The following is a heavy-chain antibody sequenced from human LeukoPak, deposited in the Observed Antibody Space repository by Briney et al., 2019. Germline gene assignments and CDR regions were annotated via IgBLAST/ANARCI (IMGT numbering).Heavy chain of an antibody. CDR3: ARNNGMDV. CDR2: VNRDGSET. J-gene: IGHJ6*02. Sequence: GSLRLSCAASGFALSSHWMTWVRQVPGRGPEWVANVNRDGSETYYLDSVKGRFTISKDNAKNSLYLQMNSLRAEDTALYHCARNNGMDVWGQGTTVIVSS. V-gene: IGHV3-7*03. CDR1: GFALSSHW.